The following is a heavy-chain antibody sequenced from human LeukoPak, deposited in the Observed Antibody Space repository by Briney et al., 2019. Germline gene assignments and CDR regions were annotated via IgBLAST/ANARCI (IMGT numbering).Heavy chain of an antibody. Sequence: PGGSLRLSCATSGFTFMNYAMSWVRQAPGKGLEWVSGISGSGGSTYYADSVKGRFTISRDNSKNTLYLQMKSLRAEDTALYYCAKDKRQWLVHAFDSWGQGTLVTVSS. D-gene: IGHD6-19*01. J-gene: IGHJ4*02. CDR3: AKDKRQWLVHAFDS. V-gene: IGHV3-23*01. CDR2: ISGSGGST. CDR1: GFTFMNYA.